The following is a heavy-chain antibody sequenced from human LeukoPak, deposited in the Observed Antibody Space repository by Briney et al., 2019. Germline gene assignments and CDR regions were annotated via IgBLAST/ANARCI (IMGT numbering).Heavy chain of an antibody. V-gene: IGHV4-59*08. D-gene: IGHD3-10*01. CDR2: IYYSGST. CDR1: GGSISSYY. Sequence: SETLSLTCTVSGGSISSYYWSWLRQPPGKGLEWIGYIYYSGSTNYNPSLKSRVTISVDTSENQFSLKLSSVTAADTAVYYCARSITMVREDPAIFDYWGQGTLVTVSS. CDR3: ARSITMVREDPAIFDY. J-gene: IGHJ4*02.